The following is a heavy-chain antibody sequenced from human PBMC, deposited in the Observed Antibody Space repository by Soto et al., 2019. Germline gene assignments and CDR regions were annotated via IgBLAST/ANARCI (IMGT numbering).Heavy chain of an antibody. CDR3: ARSDITMVRENDAFDI. V-gene: IGHV3-7*05. J-gene: IGHJ3*02. CDR1: GFTFSSYW. D-gene: IGHD3-10*01. CDR2: IKQDGSEK. Sequence: GGSLRLSCAASGFTFSSYWMSWVRQAPGKGLEWVANIKQDGSEKYYVDSVKGRFTISRDNAKNSLYLQMNSLRAEDTAVYYCARSDITMVRENDAFDIWGQGTMVTVSS.